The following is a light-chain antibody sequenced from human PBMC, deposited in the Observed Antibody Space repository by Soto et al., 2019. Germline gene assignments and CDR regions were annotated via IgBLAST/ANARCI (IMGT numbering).Light chain of an antibody. J-gene: IGLJ1*01. CDR1: SSDFGGYNY. V-gene: IGLV2-14*01. CDR2: EVT. CDR3: SPYRSTSVYV. Sequence: QSVLTQPASVSGSPGQSITISCTGTSSDFGGYNYVSWYQQYPGKAPKLMIYEVTHRPSGVSNRFSGSKSGNTASLTISGLQAEDEANYYCSPYRSTSVYVFGTGTKVTVL.